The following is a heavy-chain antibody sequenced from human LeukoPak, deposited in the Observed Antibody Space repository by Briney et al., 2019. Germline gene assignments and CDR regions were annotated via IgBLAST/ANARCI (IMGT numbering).Heavy chain of an antibody. D-gene: IGHD3-10*02. V-gene: IGHV3-23*01. J-gene: IGHJ2*01. CDR3: ARELVSSGTGYLYP. Sequence: PGGSLRHSCEASGFTFGNFGMTWVRQAPGKGLQWVSGITGSTTWTYYAASVKGRFTVSRDNSQNTLHLQMNSLRADDTAVYYCARELVSSGTGYLYPCGRGTLVTVSS. CDR2: ITGSTTWT. CDR1: GFTFGNFG.